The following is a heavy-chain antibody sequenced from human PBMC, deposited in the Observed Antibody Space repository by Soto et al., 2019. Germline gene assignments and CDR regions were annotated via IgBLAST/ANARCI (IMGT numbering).Heavy chain of an antibody. Sequence: GGSLRLSCAASGFTFSSYAMHWVRQAPGKGLEWVAVISYDGSNKYYADSVKGRFTISRDNSKNTLYLQMNSLRAEDTAVYYCARWRAGTHYYGMDVWGQGTTVTVSS. CDR3: ARWRAGTHYYGMDV. D-gene: IGHD6-19*01. CDR2: ISYDGSNK. CDR1: GFTFSSYA. V-gene: IGHV3-30-3*01. J-gene: IGHJ6*02.